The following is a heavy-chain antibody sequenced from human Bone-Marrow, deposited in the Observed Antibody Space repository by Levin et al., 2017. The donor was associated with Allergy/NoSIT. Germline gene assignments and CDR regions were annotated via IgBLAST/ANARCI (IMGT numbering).Heavy chain of an antibody. J-gene: IGHJ5*02. CDR1: GFTFDDYA. D-gene: IGHD6-13*01. CDR3: AKGCIAAAGRGWFDP. V-gene: IGHV3-9*01. Sequence: PGGSLRLSCAASGFTFDDYAMHWVRQAPGKGLEWVSGISWNSGSIGYADSVKGRFTISRDNAKNSLYLQMNSLRAEDTALYYCAKGCIAAAGRGWFDPWGQGTLVTVSS. CDR2: ISWNSGSI.